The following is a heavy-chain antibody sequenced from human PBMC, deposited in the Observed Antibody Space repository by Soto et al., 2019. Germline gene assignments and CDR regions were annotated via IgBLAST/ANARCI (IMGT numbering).Heavy chain of an antibody. V-gene: IGHV4-59*08. CDR3: ARRGYYGSGSYYPSFDY. CDR2: IYYSGST. Sequence: QVQLQESGPGLVKPSETLSLTCTVSGGSISSYYWSWIRQPPGKGLEWIGYIYYSGSTNYNPSLKSRVTISVDTSKNPFSLKLSSVTAADTAVYYCARRGYYGSGSYYPSFDYSGQGTLVTVSS. CDR1: GGSISSYY. J-gene: IGHJ4*02. D-gene: IGHD3-10*01.